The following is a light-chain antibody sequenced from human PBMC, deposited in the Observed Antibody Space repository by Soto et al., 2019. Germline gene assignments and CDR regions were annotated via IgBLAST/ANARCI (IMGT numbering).Light chain of an antibody. V-gene: IGKV1-5*03. CDR3: QQYNDNWT. CDR1: QSIGSW. J-gene: IGKJ1*01. CDR2: KAS. Sequence: DIQMTQSPSTLSASVGDRVTITCRASQSIGSWLAWYQQKPGTAPKLLIYKASTLQSGVPSRFSGSGSGTEFTLTISILQPDDSATYYCQQYNDNWTFGQGTKVDIK.